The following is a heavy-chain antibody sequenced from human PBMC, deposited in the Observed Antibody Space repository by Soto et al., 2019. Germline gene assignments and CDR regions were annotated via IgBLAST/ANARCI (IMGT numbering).Heavy chain of an antibody. D-gene: IGHD3-3*01. V-gene: IGHV3-7*03. CDR2: IKQDGSEK. Sequence: GGSLRLSCAASGFTFSSYWMSWVRQAPGKGLEWVANIKQDGSEKYYVDSVKGRFTISRDNAKNSLYLQMNSLRAEDTAVYYCARPELQSITIFGVVIFQNPSPWDYWGQGTLVTVSS. J-gene: IGHJ4*02. CDR1: GFTFSSYW. CDR3: ARPELQSITIFGVVIFQNPSPWDY.